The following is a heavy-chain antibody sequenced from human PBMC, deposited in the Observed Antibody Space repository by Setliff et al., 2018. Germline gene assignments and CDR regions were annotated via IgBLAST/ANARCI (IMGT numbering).Heavy chain of an antibody. CDR1: GFTFSSYS. CDR3: ARDFRGGLLAATHNYNFWSGVKDV. D-gene: IGHD3-3*01. Sequence: LSLSCAASGFTFSSYSMNWVRQAPGKGLEWLSYIANGGSPIYYADSVKGRFTISRDNSKNTLYLQMNTLRTEDTAVYYCARDFRGGLLAATHNYNFWSGVKDVWGKGTTVTVSS. J-gene: IGHJ6*04. V-gene: IGHV3-48*01. CDR2: IANGGSPI.